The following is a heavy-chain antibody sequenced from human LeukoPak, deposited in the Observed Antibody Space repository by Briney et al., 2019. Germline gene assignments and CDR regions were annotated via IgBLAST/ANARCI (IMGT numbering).Heavy chain of an antibody. J-gene: IGHJ4*02. D-gene: IGHD3-10*01. CDR2: FDPEDGET. CDR3: ATAKLLFNPNRFDY. Sequence: ASVKVSCKVSGYTHTELSMHWVRQAPGKGLEGMGGFDPEDGETIYAQKFQGRVTMTEDTSTDTAYMELSSLRSEDTAVYYCATAKLLFNPNRFDYWGQGTLVTVSS. V-gene: IGHV1-24*01. CDR1: GYTHTELS.